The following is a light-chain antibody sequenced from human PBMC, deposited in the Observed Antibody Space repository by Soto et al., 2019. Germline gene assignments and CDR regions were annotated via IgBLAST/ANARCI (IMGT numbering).Light chain of an antibody. CDR1: QSVSSDT. CDR3: QQYGTSPSWT. Sequence: EAVLTQSPGTLSLSPGERATLSCRASQSVSSDTLAWYQQKPGQAPGLLLYGASTSATGIPERFSGSGSGTDFTLTVSRLEPDDFAVYYCQQYGTSPSWTFGQGTKVEIK. V-gene: IGKV3-20*01. CDR2: GAS. J-gene: IGKJ1*01.